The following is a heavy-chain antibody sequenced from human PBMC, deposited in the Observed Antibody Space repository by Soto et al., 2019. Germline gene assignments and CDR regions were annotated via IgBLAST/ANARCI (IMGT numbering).Heavy chain of an antibody. D-gene: IGHD3-22*01. CDR2: ISGSGGST. Sequence: GSLRLSCAASGFTFSSYAMSWVRQAPGKGLEWVSAISGSGGSTYYADSVKGRFTISRDSSKNTLYLQMNSLRAEDTAVYYCAKGSPYYDSSGYYDYWGQGTLVTVSS. J-gene: IGHJ4*02. CDR1: GFTFSSYA. V-gene: IGHV3-23*01. CDR3: AKGSPYYDSSGYYDY.